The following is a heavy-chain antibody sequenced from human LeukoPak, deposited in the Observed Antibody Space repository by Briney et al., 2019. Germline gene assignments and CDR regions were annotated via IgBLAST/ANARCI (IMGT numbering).Heavy chain of an antibody. CDR3: AREWTTVTTYDAFDI. CDR2: IIPIFGTA. Sequence: SVKVSCKASGGTFSSYTISWVRQAPGQGLEWMGGIIPIFGTANYAQKFQGRVTITADESTSTAYMELSSLRSEDTAVYYCAREWTTVTTYDAFDIWGQGTMVTVSS. D-gene: IGHD4-17*01. V-gene: IGHV1-69*13. J-gene: IGHJ3*02. CDR1: GGTFSSYT.